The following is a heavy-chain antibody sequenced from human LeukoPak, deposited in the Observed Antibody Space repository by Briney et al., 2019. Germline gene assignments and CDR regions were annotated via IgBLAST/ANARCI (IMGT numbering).Heavy chain of an antibody. CDR2: IWYDGSRI. Sequence: PGGSLRLSCAASGFTFSNAWMSWVRQAPGKGLDWVAVIWYDGSRIYYADSVKGRFTISRDNSKNTLYLQMNSLRAEDTAVYYCARAYSSSSEANFDYWGQGTLVTVSS. D-gene: IGHD6-6*01. V-gene: IGHV3-33*08. J-gene: IGHJ4*02. CDR3: ARAYSSSSEANFDY. CDR1: GFTFSNAW.